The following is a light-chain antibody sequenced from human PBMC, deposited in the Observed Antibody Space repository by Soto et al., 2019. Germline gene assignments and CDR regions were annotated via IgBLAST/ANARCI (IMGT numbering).Light chain of an antibody. CDR2: DVS. CDR3: SSFTSSTTWV. Sequence: QSALTQPASVSGSPGQSITISCTGTSSDVGGYNYVSWYQQHPGKAPKLMIYDVSNRPSGVSDRFSGSKSDNTASLTISGLQAEDEADYYCSSFTSSTTWVFGGGPKVTVL. CDR1: SSDVGGYNY. J-gene: IGLJ3*02. V-gene: IGLV2-14*01.